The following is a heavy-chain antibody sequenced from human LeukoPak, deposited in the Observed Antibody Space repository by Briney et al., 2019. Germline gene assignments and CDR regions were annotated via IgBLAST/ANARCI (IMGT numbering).Heavy chain of an antibody. CDR3: AKVQQLATIYYFDY. V-gene: IGHV3-23*01. CDR1: GFTFSSYC. J-gene: IGHJ4*02. Sequence: GGSLCPACAASGFTFSSYCMSWVRQAPGKGLEWVSAMSGSGGTTYYADSVKGRFGISRDNSQNTLYLQMSSLRIEDTALYYCAKVQQLATIYYFDYWAQGSLVTVSS. CDR2: MSGSGGTT. D-gene: IGHD6-13*01.